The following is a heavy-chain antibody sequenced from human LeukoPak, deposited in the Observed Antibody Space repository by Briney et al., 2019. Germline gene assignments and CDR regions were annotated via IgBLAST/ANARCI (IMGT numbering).Heavy chain of an antibody. Sequence: GGSLRLSCAASGFTFSSYAMSWVRQAPGKGLEWVSAISGSGGSTYYADSVKGRFTISRDNSKNTLYPQMNSLRAEDTAVYYCAKVRVPLLGYCSSTSCPQDYWGQGTLVTVSS. CDR2: ISGSGGST. V-gene: IGHV3-23*01. CDR3: AKVRVPLLGYCSSTSCPQDY. J-gene: IGHJ4*02. CDR1: GFTFSSYA. D-gene: IGHD2-2*01.